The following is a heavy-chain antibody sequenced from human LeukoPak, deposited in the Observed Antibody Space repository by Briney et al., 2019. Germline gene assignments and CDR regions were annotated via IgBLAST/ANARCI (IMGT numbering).Heavy chain of an antibody. V-gene: IGHV4-38-2*01. CDR3: ARSKYYYDSSGSDY. D-gene: IGHD3-22*01. Sequence: SXTLSLTCAVSGYSISSGYYWGWIRPPPGKGLEWIGSIYLIASPYSNPSPTSRVTISVDTSKNQFSLKLSSVTAADTAVYYCARSKYYYDSSGSDYWGQGTLVTVSS. CDR2: IYLIASP. J-gene: IGHJ4*02. CDR1: GYSISSGYY.